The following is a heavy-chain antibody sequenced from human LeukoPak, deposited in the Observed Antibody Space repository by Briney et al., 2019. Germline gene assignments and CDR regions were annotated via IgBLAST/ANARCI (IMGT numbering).Heavy chain of an antibody. D-gene: IGHD5-18*01. V-gene: IGHV3-11*03. CDR1: GFTFSDYY. J-gene: IGHJ4*02. CDR3: ARLDSYAPVPGY. Sequence: PGGSVRLSCAASGFTFSDYYMSWIRHAPGKGLEWVLYISSSSSYTNYADSVRGRFTISRDNAKNSLYLQMNSLRAEDTAVYYCARLDSYAPVPGYWGQGTLVTVSS. CDR2: ISSSSSYT.